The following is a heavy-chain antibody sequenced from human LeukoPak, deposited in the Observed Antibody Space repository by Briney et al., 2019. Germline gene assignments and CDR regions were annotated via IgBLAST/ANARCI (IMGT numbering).Heavy chain of an antibody. D-gene: IGHD3-10*01. V-gene: IGHV1-46*01. J-gene: IGHJ4*02. CDR3: ARGQTNRLLWVGELLSNINPFDY. Sequence: ASVNVSCTASGYTFTSYYMHWVRQAPGQGLEWMGIINPSGGSTSYAQTFQGRVTMTRDMSTSTVYMELSSLRSEDTAVYYCARGQTNRLLWVGELLSNINPFDYWGQGTLVTVSS. CDR2: INPSGGST. CDR1: GYTFTSYY.